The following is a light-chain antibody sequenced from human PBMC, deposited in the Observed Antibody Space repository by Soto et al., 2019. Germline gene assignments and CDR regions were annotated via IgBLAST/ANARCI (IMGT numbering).Light chain of an antibody. Sequence: EAVLTQSPATLSVSPGERATLSCRASQSVATNLAWYQQRPGQAPRLLIYGASKRAIGLPARFSGSGSGTEFTLTISSLEPEDSAVYYCQQHLGRHTFGQGTKVDIK. J-gene: IGKJ1*01. V-gene: IGKV3-15*01. CDR1: QSVATN. CDR3: QQHLGRHT. CDR2: GAS.